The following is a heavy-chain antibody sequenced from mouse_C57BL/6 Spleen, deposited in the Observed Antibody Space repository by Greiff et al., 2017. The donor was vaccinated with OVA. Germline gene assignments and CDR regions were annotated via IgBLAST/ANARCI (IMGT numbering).Heavy chain of an antibody. J-gene: IGHJ3*01. Sequence: QVQLQQSGAELAKPGASVKLSCKASGYTFTSYWMHWVKQRPGQGLEWIGYINPSSGYTKYNQKFKDKATLTADKSSSTAYMQLSSLTYEDSAVYYGASYYSNYEGWFAYWGQGTLVTVSA. V-gene: IGHV1-7*01. CDR2: INPSSGYT. CDR1: GYTFTSYW. D-gene: IGHD2-5*01. CDR3: ASYYSNYEGWFAY.